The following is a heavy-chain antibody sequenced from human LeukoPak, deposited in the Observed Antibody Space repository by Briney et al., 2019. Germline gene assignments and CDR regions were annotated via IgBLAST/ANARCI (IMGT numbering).Heavy chain of an antibody. CDR1: GGSFSGYY. CDR3: ARRNGREGYCSGGSCYSRRWWFDP. D-gene: IGHD2-15*01. CDR2: INHSGST. J-gene: IGHJ5*02. Sequence: SETLSLTCAVYGGSFSGYYWSWIRQPPGKGLEWIGEINHSGSTNYNPSLKSRVTISVDTSKNQFSLKLSSVTAADTAVYYCARRNGREGYCSGGSCYSRRWWFDPWGQGTLVTVSS. V-gene: IGHV4-34*01.